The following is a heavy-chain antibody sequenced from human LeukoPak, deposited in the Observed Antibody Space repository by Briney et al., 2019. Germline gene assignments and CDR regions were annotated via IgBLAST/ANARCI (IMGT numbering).Heavy chain of an antibody. V-gene: IGHV3-23*01. Sequence: GGSLRLSCAASGFTFRSSAMSWVRQAPGKGLEWVSGISGSGGSAFNADSVKGRFTISRDNSKNTLYLQMNSLRAEDTAVYYCAKAQGGYSYFDYWGQGTLVTVSS. CDR3: AKAQGGYSYFDY. CDR1: GFTFRSSA. CDR2: ISGSGGSA. D-gene: IGHD3-22*01. J-gene: IGHJ4*02.